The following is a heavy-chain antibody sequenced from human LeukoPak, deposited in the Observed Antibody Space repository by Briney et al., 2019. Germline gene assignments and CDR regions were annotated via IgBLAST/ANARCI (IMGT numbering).Heavy chain of an antibody. V-gene: IGHV1-69*06. D-gene: IGHD3-22*01. CDR3: ATSNQYYYDSSGYYLNWFDP. J-gene: IGHJ5*02. CDR2: IIPIFGTA. Sequence: SVKVSCKASGGTFSSYTISWVRQAPGQGLEWMGGIIPIFGTAIYAQKFQGRVTMTEDTSTDTAYMELSSLRSEDTAVYYCATSNQYYYDSSGYYLNWFDPWGQGTLVTVSS. CDR1: GGTFSSYT.